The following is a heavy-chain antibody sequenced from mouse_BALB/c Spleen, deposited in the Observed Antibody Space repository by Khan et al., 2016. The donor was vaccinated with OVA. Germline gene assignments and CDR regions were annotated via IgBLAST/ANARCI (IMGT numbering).Heavy chain of an antibody. J-gene: IGHJ3*01. CDR3: ARSTYSYSFVY. CDR2: IIYTGYT. D-gene: IGHD2-12*01. V-gene: IGHV3-8*02. Sequence: EVQLQESGPSLVKPSQTLSLTCSVTGDSITSGYWNWTRKFPGNKLEYMGYIIYTGYTYYNPSLQSRISITRHTSKNQYYLQLNSVTDEDTATYXCARSTYSYSFVYWGQVTLVTVSA. CDR1: GDSITSGY.